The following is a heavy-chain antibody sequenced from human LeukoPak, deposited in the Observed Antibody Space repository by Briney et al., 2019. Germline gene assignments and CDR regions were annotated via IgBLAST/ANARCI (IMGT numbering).Heavy chain of an antibody. V-gene: IGHV3-48*02. CDR3: ARDGSPYGDYVTFFDY. D-gene: IGHD4-17*01. J-gene: IGHJ4*02. Sequence: PGGSLRLSCAASGFTFSSYSMNWVRQAPGKGVEWVSYISSSSSIIYYADSVKGRFTISRDNAKNSLYLQMNSLRDEDTAVYYCARDGSPYGDYVTFFDYWGQGTLVTVSS. CDR2: ISSSSSII. CDR1: GFTFSSYS.